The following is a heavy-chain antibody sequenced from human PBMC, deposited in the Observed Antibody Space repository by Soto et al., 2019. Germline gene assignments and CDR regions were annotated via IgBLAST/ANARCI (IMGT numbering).Heavy chain of an antibody. J-gene: IGHJ5*02. CDR2: IYYSGST. CDR3: ARSPANDILGP. Sequence: SETLSLTCTVSGGSISSYYWSWIRQPPGKGLEWIGYIYYSGSTNYNPSLKSRVTISVDTSKNQFSLKLSSVTAADTAVYYCARSPANDILGPWGQGTLVTVS. D-gene: IGHD3-9*01. V-gene: IGHV4-59*01. CDR1: GGSISSYY.